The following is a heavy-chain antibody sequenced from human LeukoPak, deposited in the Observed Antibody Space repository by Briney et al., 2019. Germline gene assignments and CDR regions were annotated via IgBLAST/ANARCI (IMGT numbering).Heavy chain of an antibody. Sequence: GGTLRLSCATSGFTFSNYWMSWVRRAPGKGLEWVANIKQDGSDKYYVDSVKGRFTISRDNAKNSLYLQMNTLRAEDTAVYYCARGEGLGTTNGGYYFAYWGQGSLVIVSS. CDR2: IKQDGSDK. CDR1: GFTFSNYW. CDR3: ARGEGLGTTNGGYYFAY. J-gene: IGHJ4*02. V-gene: IGHV3-7*01. D-gene: IGHD1-26*01.